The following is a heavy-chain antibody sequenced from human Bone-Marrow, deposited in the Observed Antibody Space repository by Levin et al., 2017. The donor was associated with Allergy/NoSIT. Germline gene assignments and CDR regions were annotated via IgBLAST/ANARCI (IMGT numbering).Heavy chain of an antibody. CDR1: GFTFSSYA. Sequence: GGSLRLSCAASGFTFSSYAMSWVRQAPGKGLEWVSAISGSGGRTYYADSVKGRFSISRDNSKNTVYLQMNSLRAEDTAVYYCAQEMVAYCSSTGCYMPDYWGQRTLVTVSS. D-gene: IGHD2-2*02. V-gene: IGHV3-23*01. J-gene: IGHJ4*02. CDR2: ISGSGGRT. CDR3: AQEMVAYCSSTGCYMPDY.